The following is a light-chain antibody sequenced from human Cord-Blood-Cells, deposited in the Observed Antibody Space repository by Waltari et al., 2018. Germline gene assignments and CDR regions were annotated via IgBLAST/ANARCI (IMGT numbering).Light chain of an antibody. CDR1: SSDVGGYNY. CDR3: SSYTSSSTFV. J-gene: IGLJ2*01. CDR2: DVS. V-gene: IGLV2-14*01. Sequence: QSALTQPASVSGSPGQSITISCTGTSSDVGGYNYVSWYQQHPGKAPKLMLYDVSKRPTGVSNRFSGSKSGNTASLTISGLQAEDEADYYCSSYTSSSTFVFGGGTKLTVL.